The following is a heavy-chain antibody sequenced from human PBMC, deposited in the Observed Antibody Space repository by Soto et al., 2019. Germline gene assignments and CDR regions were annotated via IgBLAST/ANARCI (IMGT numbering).Heavy chain of an antibody. J-gene: IGHJ6*03. V-gene: IGHV3-64*01. CDR1: GFTLSGYA. Sequence: EVQLVEAGGDLAQPGGSLRLSCAASGFTLSGYAMDWVRQAPGKGLEYVSGISSNGVGTYSANSVQGRFTISRDNSKNTVYLQMGSLRPEDMAVYYCARRARPDFYYMDVWGKGTTVTVSS. D-gene: IGHD6-6*01. CDR2: ISSNGVGT. CDR3: ARRARPDFYYMDV.